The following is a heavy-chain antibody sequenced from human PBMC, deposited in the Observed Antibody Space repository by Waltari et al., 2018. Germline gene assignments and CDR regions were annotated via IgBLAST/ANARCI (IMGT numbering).Heavy chain of an antibody. J-gene: IGHJ3*01. V-gene: IGHV4-39*01. CDR2: LSYSEAT. Sequence: QLQLQESGPGLVKPSETLSLTCSVSGASITSDRHYWGWIRQPPGQTLGWIATLSYSEATYISPSLRSRVTMSRDTSRNQLSRILGSVTATDTAVYYCATYIGASLGTAAFDVWGQGTLVTVSS. D-gene: IGHD5-12*01. CDR1: GASITSDRHY. CDR3: ATYIGASLGTAAFDV.